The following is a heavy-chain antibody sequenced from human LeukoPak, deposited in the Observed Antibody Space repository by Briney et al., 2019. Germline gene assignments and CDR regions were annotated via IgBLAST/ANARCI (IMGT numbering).Heavy chain of an antibody. D-gene: IGHD2-2*03. J-gene: IGHJ4*02. CDR2: IKQDGSEK. CDR3: AKATLDIVVVPDANFDF. Sequence: PGGSLRLSCAASGFTFSSYWMSWVRQAPGKGLEWVANIKQDGSEKYYVDSVKGRFTISRDNAKNSLYLQMNSLRAEDTAVYYCAKATLDIVVVPDANFDFWGQGTLVSVSS. V-gene: IGHV3-7*03. CDR1: GFTFSSYW.